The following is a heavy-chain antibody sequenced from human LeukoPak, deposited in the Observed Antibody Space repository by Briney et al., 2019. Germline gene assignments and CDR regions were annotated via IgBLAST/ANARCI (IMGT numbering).Heavy chain of an antibody. CDR3: AKDELQLVLYDAFDI. D-gene: IGHD6-13*01. V-gene: IGHV3-23*01. CDR2: ISVSGGST. J-gene: IGHJ3*02. CDR1: GFTFSTYG. Sequence: GGTLRLSCAASGFTFSTYGMSWVRQAPGKGLEWVSTISVSGGSTYYADSVKGRFTISRDNSKNTLYLQMNSLRAEDPAVYYCAKDELQLVLYDAFDIWGQGTMVTVSS.